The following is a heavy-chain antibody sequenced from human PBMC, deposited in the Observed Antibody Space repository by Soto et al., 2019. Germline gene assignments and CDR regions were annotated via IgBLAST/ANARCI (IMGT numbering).Heavy chain of an antibody. V-gene: IGHV3-30-3*01. CDR2: ISYDGSNK. Sequence: QVQLVESGGGVVQPGRSLRLSCAASGFTFSSYAMHWVRQAPGKGLEWVAVISYDGSNKYYADSVKGRFTISRDNSKNTLYLQMNSLRAEDTAVYYCARDDVVVVPAARYSSSSDGVSYFDYWGQGTLVTVSS. CDR3: ARDDVVVVPAARYSSSSDGVSYFDY. D-gene: IGHD2-2*01. J-gene: IGHJ4*02. CDR1: GFTFSSYA.